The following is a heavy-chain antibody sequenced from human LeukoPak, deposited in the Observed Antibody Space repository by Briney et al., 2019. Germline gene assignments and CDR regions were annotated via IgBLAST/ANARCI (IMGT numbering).Heavy chain of an antibody. CDR1: GYTFTSYT. CDR2: INTNTGNP. V-gene: IGHV7-4-1*02. D-gene: IGHD6-13*01. Sequence: ASVKVSCKASGYTFTSYTLNWVRQAPGQGLEWMGWINTNTGNPTYAQGFTGRFVFSLDTSVSTAYLQISSLKADDTAVYYCASASGGSWYEEYYYYYMDVWGKGTTVTVSS. J-gene: IGHJ6*03. CDR3: ASASGGSWYEEYYYYYMDV.